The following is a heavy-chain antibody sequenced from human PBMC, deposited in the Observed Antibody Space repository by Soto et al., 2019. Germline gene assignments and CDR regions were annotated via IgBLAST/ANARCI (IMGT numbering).Heavy chain of an antibody. CDR1: GGSFSSYY. Sequence: PSETLSLICTVSGGSFSSYYCNWVRKSAGKGLEWIGRIYPSGSTTYNPSLKSRLTMSVDTSKNQFSLRLTSMTAADTAVYYCATGRSEVVPGAMDTWGQGTLVT. J-gene: IGHJ5*02. CDR3: ATGRSEVVPGAMDT. V-gene: IGHV4-4*07. CDR2: IYPSGST. D-gene: IGHD2-2*01.